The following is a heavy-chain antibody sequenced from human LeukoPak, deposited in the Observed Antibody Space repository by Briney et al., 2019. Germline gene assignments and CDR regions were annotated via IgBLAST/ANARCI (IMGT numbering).Heavy chain of an antibody. CDR3: ARHGNFYSSSWYEGDAFDI. CDR1: GFTFSSYA. J-gene: IGHJ3*02. CDR2: ISYDGSNK. Sequence: PGGSLRLSCAASGFTFSSYAMHWVRQAPGKGLEWVAVISYDGSNKYYADSVKGRFTISRDNSKNSLYLQMNSLRAEDTAVYYCARHGNFYSSSWYEGDAFDIWGQGTMVTVSS. V-gene: IGHV3-30-3*01. D-gene: IGHD6-13*01.